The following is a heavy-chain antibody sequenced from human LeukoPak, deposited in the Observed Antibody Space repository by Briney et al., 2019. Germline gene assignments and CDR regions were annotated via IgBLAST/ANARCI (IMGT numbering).Heavy chain of an antibody. CDR2: INHSGST. CDR1: GGSFSGYY. CDR3: ARGQAYYYDSSGYYGRGGYCFDY. Sequence: SETLSLTCAVYGGSFSGYYWSWIRQPPGQGLEWIGEINHSGSTNYNPSLKSRVTISVDTSKNQFSLKLSSVTAADTAVYYCARGQAYYYDSSGYYGRGGYCFDYWGQGTLVTVSS. D-gene: IGHD3-22*01. J-gene: IGHJ4*02. V-gene: IGHV4-34*01.